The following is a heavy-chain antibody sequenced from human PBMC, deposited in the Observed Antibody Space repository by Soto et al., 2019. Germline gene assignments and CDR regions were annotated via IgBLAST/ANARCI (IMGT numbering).Heavy chain of an antibody. D-gene: IGHD4-17*01. Sequence: HPGGSLRLSCAASGFRPSRSSNYGMNWVRQAPGKGLEWVSTLTGSGGLTHYADSVKGRFTISRDTFKNTLYLQMNNLTAEDTAVYYCAKDRSVTTGFHYYDGMYVCGQGTTVTVSS. V-gene: IGHV3-23*01. J-gene: IGHJ6*02. CDR2: LTGSGGLT. CDR3: AKDRSVTTGFHYYDGMYV. CDR1: GFRPSRSSNYG.